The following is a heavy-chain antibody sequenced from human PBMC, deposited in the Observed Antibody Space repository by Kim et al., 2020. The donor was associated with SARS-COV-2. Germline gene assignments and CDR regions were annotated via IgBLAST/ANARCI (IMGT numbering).Heavy chain of an antibody. J-gene: IGHJ4*02. D-gene: IGHD3-10*01. CDR3: ARGGSGTYVGYFDY. Sequence: SVKVSCKASGGTFSSYAISWVRQAPGQGLEWMGGIIPMFGTPSYAQKFQGRVTITADKSTSTAHMELSSLRSEDTAVYYCARGGSGTYVGYFDYWGQGTLVVVSS. V-gene: IGHV1-69*06. CDR1: GGTFSSYA. CDR2: IIPMFGTP.